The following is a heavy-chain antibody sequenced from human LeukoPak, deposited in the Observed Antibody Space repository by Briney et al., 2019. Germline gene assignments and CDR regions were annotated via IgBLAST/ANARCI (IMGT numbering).Heavy chain of an antibody. D-gene: IGHD6-6*01. J-gene: IGHJ6*03. CDR1: GYTFTSYG. CDR2: ISAYNGNT. V-gene: IGHV1-18*01. CDR3: ARDGPLSEAARPGLGLYYYYYYMDV. Sequence: ASVKVSCKASGYTFTSYGISWVRQAPGQGLEWMGWISAYNGNTNYAQKLQGRVTMTTDTSTSTAYMELRSLRSDATAVYYCARDGPLSEAARPGLGLYYYYYYMDVWGKGTTVTVSS.